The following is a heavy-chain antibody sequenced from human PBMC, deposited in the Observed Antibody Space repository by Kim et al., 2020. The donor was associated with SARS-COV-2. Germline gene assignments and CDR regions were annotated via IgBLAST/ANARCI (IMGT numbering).Heavy chain of an antibody. CDR1: GFTFSSYW. V-gene: IGHV3-74*01. CDR3: ARGHSGNYRIDY. CDR2: INTDGSTT. Sequence: GGSLRLSCAASGFTFSSYWMHWVRQAPGKGLVWVSRINTDGSTTSYADSVKGRFTISRDNAKNTLYLQMNSLRVEDTAVHYCARGHSGNYRIDYWGQGTLVTVSS. D-gene: IGHD1-26*01. J-gene: IGHJ4*02.